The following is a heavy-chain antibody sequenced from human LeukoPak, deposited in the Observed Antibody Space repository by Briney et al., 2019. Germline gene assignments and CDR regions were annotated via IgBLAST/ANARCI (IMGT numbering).Heavy chain of an antibody. CDR1: GFTFSSYA. Sequence: PGGSLRLSCAASGFTFSSYAMAWVRQAPGKGLEWVSGISVSGTTYYADSVKGRATISRDNFKNTLYLQMNSLRAEDTAVYYCAKDSGSYYFDYWGQGTLVTVSS. CDR3: AKDSGSYYFDY. CDR2: ISVSGTT. V-gene: IGHV3-23*01. D-gene: IGHD1-26*01. J-gene: IGHJ4*02.